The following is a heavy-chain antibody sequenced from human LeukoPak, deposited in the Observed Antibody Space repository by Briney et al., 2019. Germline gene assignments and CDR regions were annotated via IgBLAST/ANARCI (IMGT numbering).Heavy chain of an antibody. V-gene: IGHV4-59*01. CDR2: IYYSGST. CDR1: GGSISSYY. D-gene: IGHD6-13*01. Sequence: KSSEALSLTCTVSGGSISSYYWSWIRQPPGKGLEWIGYIYYSGSTNYNPSLKSRVTISVDTSKNQFSLKLSSVTAADTAVYYCATGIAAADDQNWFDPRGQGTLVTVSS. J-gene: IGHJ5*02. CDR3: ATGIAAADDQNWFDP.